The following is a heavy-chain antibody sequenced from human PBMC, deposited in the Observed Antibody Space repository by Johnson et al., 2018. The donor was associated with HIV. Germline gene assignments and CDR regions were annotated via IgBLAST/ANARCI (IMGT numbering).Heavy chain of an antibody. CDR2: IKTDGSRT. J-gene: IGHJ3*01. D-gene: IGHD6-13*01. CDR1: GFTFSNSW. V-gene: IGHV3-74*01. CDR3: ARDGESQQLPLGDALDV. Sequence: VQLVESGGGLVQPGGSLRLSSAASGFTFSNSWMEWVRQAPGKGLVWVSRIKTDGSRTSYADSVRGRFTISRDNSKNILYLQMSSLRAEDTAMYYCARDGESQQLPLGDALDVWGQGTMVTVSS.